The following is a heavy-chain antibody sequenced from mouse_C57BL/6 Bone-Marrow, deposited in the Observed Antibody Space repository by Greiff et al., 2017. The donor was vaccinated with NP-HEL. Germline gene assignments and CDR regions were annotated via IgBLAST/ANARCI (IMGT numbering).Heavy chain of an antibody. CDR1: GYTFTDYY. CDR2: INPNNGGT. Sequence: EVQLQQSGPELVKPGASVKISCKASGYTFTDYYMNWVKQSHGKSLEWIGDINPNNGGTSYNQKFKGKATLTVDKSSSTAYMELRSLTSEDSAVYYCARLRGSSSFDYWGQGTTLTVSS. V-gene: IGHV1-26*01. J-gene: IGHJ2*01. D-gene: IGHD1-1*01. CDR3: ARLRGSSSFDY.